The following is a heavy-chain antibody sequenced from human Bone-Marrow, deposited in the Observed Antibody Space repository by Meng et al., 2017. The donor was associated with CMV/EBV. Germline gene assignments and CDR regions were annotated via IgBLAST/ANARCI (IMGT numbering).Heavy chain of an antibody. CDR1: GYTFTGYY. CDR2: INPNSGGT. V-gene: IGHV1-2*02. J-gene: IGHJ6*02. D-gene: IGHD2-2*01. Sequence: ASVKVSCKASGYTFTGYYMHWVRQAPGQGLEWMGWINPNSGGTNYAQKFQGRVTMTRDTSISTAYMELSRLRSDDTAVYYCARDDIVVVPAAPPYYYYYYGMDVWGQGTTVTVSS. CDR3: ARDDIVVVPAAPPYYYYYYGMDV.